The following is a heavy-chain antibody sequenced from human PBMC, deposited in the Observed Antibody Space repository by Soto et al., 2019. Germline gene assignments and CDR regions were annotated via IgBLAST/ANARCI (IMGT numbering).Heavy chain of an antibody. CDR3: ANMDYGDYGTGAFDI. CDR1: GFIFRSYW. CDR2: IKQDGSEN. Sequence: EVQLVESGGGLVQPGGSLRLSCAASGFIFRSYWMSWVRQTPGKGLEWVANIKQDGSENYYVDSVKGRFTISRDNAENSLYLQMKSLRVDDTAVYYCANMDYGDYGTGAFDIWGQGTMFTVSS. D-gene: IGHD4-17*01. J-gene: IGHJ3*02. V-gene: IGHV3-7*01.